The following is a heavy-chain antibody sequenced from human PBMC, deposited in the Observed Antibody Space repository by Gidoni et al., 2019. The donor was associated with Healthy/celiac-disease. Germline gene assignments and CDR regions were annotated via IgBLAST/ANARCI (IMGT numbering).Heavy chain of an antibody. CDR1: GFTFSSYW. CDR2: INSDGSST. Sequence: EVQLVESGGGLVQPGGSLRLSCAASGFTFSSYWMHWVRQAPGKGLVGVSRINSDGSSTSYADSVKGRFIISRDNAKNTLYLQMNSLRAEDTAVYYCARVGPWIYFDYWGQGTLVTVSS. D-gene: IGHD5-12*01. CDR3: ARVGPWIYFDY. V-gene: IGHV3-74*01. J-gene: IGHJ4*02.